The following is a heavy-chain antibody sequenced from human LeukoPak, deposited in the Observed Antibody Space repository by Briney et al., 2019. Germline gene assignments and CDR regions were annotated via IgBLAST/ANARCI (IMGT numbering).Heavy chain of an antibody. CDR3: ARIEYSSSTGFDP. Sequence: GGSLRLSCAASGFTFSSYGMHWVRQAPGKGLEWVAVISYDGSNKYYADSVKGRFTISRDNSKNTLYLQMNSLRAEDTAVYYCARIEYSSSTGFDPWGQGTLVTVSS. CDR2: ISYDGSNK. J-gene: IGHJ5*02. D-gene: IGHD6-6*01. V-gene: IGHV3-30*03. CDR1: GFTFSSYG.